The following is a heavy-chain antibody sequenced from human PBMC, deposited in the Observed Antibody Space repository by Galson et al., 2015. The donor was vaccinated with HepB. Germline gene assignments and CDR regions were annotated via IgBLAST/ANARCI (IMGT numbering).Heavy chain of an antibody. V-gene: IGHV5-51*01. J-gene: IGHJ3*02. Sequence: QSGAEVKKPGESLKVSCKGSGYSFTSYWISWVRQMPGKGLEWMGIIYPGDSDTRYSPSFQGQVTISADKSISTAYLQWSSLKASDTAMYYCARSPPRYCSSTSCYGAFDIWGQGTMVTVSS. CDR3: ARSPPRYCSSTSCYGAFDI. D-gene: IGHD2-2*01. CDR1: GYSFTSYW. CDR2: IYPGDSDT.